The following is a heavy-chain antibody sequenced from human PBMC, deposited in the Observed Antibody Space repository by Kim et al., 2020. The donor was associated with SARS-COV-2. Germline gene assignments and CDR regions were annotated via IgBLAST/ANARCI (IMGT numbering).Heavy chain of an antibody. D-gene: IGHD6-19*01. Sequence: YSPAFPGEVTISADKSISTAYLQWSSLKASDTAMYYCARVMEGSGFVDYWGQGTLVTVSS. J-gene: IGHJ4*02. CDR3: ARVMEGSGFVDY. V-gene: IGHV5-51*01.